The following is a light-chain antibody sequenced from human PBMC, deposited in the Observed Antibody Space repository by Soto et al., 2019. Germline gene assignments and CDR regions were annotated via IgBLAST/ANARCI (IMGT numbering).Light chain of an antibody. CDR2: GNS. CDR3: QSYDSSLSGSYVV. J-gene: IGLJ2*01. V-gene: IGLV1-40*01. Sequence: QSVLTQPPSVSGAPGQRVTISCTGSSSNIGAGYDVHWYQQLPGTAPKLLIYGNSNRPSGVPDRFSGSKSGTSASLVITGLQAEDEADYYCQSYDSSLSGSYVVFGGGTQLTVL. CDR1: SSNIGAGYD.